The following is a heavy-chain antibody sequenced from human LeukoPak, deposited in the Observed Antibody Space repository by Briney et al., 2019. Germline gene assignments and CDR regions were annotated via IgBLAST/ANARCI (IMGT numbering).Heavy chain of an antibody. CDR3: ARGSIMLSV. CDR2: ISRSGSTT. D-gene: IGHD2-21*01. V-gene: IGHV3-23*01. J-gene: IGHJ4*02. Sequence: GGSLRLSCAATGLTFTDYAMSWVRQAQGKGLEWVSSISRSGSTTYYADSVKGRFTFSRDNSKNTLDLQMDSLRVEDTARYYCARGSIMLSVGGQGTLVTVTS. CDR1: GLTFTDYA.